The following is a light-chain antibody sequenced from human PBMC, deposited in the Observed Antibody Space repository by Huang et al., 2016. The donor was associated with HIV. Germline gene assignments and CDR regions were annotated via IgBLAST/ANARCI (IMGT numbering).Light chain of an antibody. V-gene: IGKV1-39*01. CDR1: QNVNTY. Sequence: DIQMTQSPPSLSASVGDSVPIACRASQNVNTYLNWYQQKPGQAPRLLIFGGSRLRSGVPARFSGSGSGTEFTLTISSLQLEDFATYYCQQRFSTTITFGQGTRLDIK. CDR2: GGS. J-gene: IGKJ5*01. CDR3: QQRFSTTIT.